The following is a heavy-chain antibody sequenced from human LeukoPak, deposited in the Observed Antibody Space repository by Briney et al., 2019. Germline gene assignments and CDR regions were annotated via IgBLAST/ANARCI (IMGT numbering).Heavy chain of an antibody. V-gene: IGHV1-69*13. CDR3: ARGDYYDSSGNSPYYFDY. CDR2: IIPIFGTA. D-gene: IGHD3-22*01. J-gene: IGHJ4*02. Sequence: SVKVSCKASGGTFSSYAISWVRQAPGQGLEWMGGIIPIFGTANYAQKFQGRVTITADESTSTAYMELSSLRSEDTAVYYCARGDYYDSSGNSPYYFDYWGQGTLVTVSS. CDR1: GGTFSSYA.